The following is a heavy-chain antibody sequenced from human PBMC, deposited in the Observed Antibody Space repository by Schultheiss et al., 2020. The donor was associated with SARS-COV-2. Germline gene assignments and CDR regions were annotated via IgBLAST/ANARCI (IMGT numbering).Heavy chain of an antibody. CDR1: GFTFNSYA. Sequence: GESLKISCAASGFTFNSYAMGWVRQAPGRGLEWVSTINDGGGRTHYADSVKGRFIISRDNIASTLYLQMNSLRAEDTAVYYCARGPSHVPDYYMDVWGKGTTVTVSS. CDR2: INDGGGRT. J-gene: IGHJ6*03. D-gene: IGHD2-2*01. CDR3: ARGPSHVPDYYMDV. V-gene: IGHV3-23*01.